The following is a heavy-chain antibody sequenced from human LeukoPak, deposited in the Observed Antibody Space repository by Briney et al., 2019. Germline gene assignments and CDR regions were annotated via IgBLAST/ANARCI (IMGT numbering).Heavy chain of an antibody. Sequence: SQTLSLTCAVSGGSISSGGYSWSWIRQPPGKGLEWIGYIYHSGSTNYNPSLKSRVTISVDTSKNQFSLKLTSVTAADTAVYYCARLDYNSGWYVYWGQGTLVTVSS. CDR3: ARLDYNSGWYVY. D-gene: IGHD6-19*01. CDR1: GGSISSGGYS. V-gene: IGHV4-30-2*02. CDR2: IYHSGST. J-gene: IGHJ4*02.